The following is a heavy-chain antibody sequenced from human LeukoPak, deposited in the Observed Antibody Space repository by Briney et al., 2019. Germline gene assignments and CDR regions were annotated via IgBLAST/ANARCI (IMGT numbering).Heavy chain of an antibody. V-gene: IGHV4-59*08. CDR2: IYYSGST. CDR1: GGSISSYY. Sequence: SETLSLTCTVSGGSISSYYWSWIRQPPGKGLERIGFIYYSGSTNYNPSLKSRVTISVDTSKNQFSLKLSSVTAADTAVYYCARSYSSGWSDYWGQGTLVTVSS. J-gene: IGHJ4*02. CDR3: ARSYSSGWSDY. D-gene: IGHD6-19*01.